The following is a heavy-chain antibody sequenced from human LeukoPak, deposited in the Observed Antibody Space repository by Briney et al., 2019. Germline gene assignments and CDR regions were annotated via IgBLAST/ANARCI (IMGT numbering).Heavy chain of an antibody. V-gene: IGHV3-11*01. Sequence: GGSLRLSCAASGFTFSDYYMSWIRQAPGKGLEWVSYINSSGSTIYYADSVKGRFTIPRDNAKNSLYLQMNSLRAEDTAVYYCARDRLRGYDSRDDAFDIWGQGTMVTVSS. CDR3: ARDRLRGYDSRDDAFDI. CDR2: INSSGSTI. CDR1: GFTFSDYY. J-gene: IGHJ3*02. D-gene: IGHD5-12*01.